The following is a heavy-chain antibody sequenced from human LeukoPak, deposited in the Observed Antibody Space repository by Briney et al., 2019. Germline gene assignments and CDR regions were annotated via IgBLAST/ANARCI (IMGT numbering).Heavy chain of an antibody. CDR3: ARGVLRFFPNWFDP. J-gene: IGHJ5*02. Sequence: ASVKVSCKASGYTFTSYAIHWVRQAPGQRLEWMGWINAGNGNTKYSQEFQGRATITRDTSARTAYMELSSLRSEDMAVYYCARGVLRFFPNWFDPWGQGTLVTVSS. CDR2: INAGNGNT. CDR1: GYTFTSYA. V-gene: IGHV1-3*03. D-gene: IGHD3-3*01.